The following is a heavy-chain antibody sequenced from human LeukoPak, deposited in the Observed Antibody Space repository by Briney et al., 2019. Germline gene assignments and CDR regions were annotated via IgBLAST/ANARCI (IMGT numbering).Heavy chain of an antibody. CDR3: AVWFGEKQEAGFDY. D-gene: IGHD3-10*01. J-gene: IGHJ4*02. CDR2: INPNSGGT. V-gene: IGHV1-2*02. Sequence: GASVKVSCKASGYTFTGYYMHWVRQAPGQGLEWMGWINPNSGGTNYAQKFQGRVTMTRDTSISTAYMELSRLRSDDTAVYYCAVWFGEKQEAGFDYWGQGTLVTVSS. CDR1: GYTFTGYY.